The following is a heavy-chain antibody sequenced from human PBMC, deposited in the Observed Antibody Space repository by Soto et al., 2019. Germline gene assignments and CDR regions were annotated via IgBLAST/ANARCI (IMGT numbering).Heavy chain of an antibody. V-gene: IGHV4-39*01. CDR1: GGSISSGPYS. CDR2: FHYSEST. D-gene: IGHD3-22*01. J-gene: IGHJ4*02. CDR3: ARHVVAVVIKGWGY. Sequence: SETLSLTCTVSGGSISSGPYSWGWIRQPPGEGLEWIGTFHYSESTHYNPSLESRITISVDTSKNQFSLKLMSVTAADTAVYYCARHVVAVVIKGWGYWGQGTLVTVSS.